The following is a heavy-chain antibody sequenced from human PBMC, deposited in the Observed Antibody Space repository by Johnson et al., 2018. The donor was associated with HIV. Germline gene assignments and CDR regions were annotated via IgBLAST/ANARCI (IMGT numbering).Heavy chain of an antibody. CDR2: ISSSGSTI. V-gene: IGHV3-11*04. J-gene: IGHJ3*02. Sequence: VESGGGLVQPGGSLRLSCAASGFTFSDYYMSWIRQAPGTGLEWVSYISSSGSTIYYADSVQGRFTISRDNAKNSLYLQMNSLRAEDTAVYYCASWNYFDAFDIWGQGTMVTVSS. CDR1: GFTFSDYY. CDR3: ASWNYFDAFDI. D-gene: IGHD1-7*01.